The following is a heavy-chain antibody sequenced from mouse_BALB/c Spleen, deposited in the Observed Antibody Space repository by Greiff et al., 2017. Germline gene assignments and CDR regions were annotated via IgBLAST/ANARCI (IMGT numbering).Heavy chain of an antibody. CDR3: ARSEVRRAWLAY. J-gene: IGHJ3*01. Sequence: QVQLQQPGPELVKPGASVKMSCKASGYTFTDYVISWVKQRTGQGLEWIGEIYPGSGSTYYNEKFKGKATLTADKSSNTAYMQLSSLTSADSAVYACARSEVRRAWLAYWGQGTLVTVSA. D-gene: IGHD2-14*01. V-gene: IGHV1-81*01. CDR1: GYTFTDYV. CDR2: IYPGSGST.